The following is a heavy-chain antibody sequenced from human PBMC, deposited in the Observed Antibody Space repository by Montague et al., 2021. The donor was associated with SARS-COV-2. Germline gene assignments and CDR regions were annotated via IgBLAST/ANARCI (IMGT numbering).Heavy chain of an antibody. Sequence: SETLSLTCAVYGGSFSSYYWSWIRQPPGKGLEWIGEITHSGSTNYNPSLKSRVTISLDTSTDQFSLKLSSVTAADTAVYYCARGRDSSSWYGTKYYFDYWGQGTLVTVSS. D-gene: IGHD6-13*01. CDR3: ARGRDSSSWYGTKYYFDY. CDR2: ITHSGST. J-gene: IGHJ4*02. CDR1: GGSFSSYY. V-gene: IGHV4-34*01.